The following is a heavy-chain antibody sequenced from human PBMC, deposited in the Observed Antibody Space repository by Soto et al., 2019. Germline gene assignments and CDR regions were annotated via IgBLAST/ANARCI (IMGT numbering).Heavy chain of an antibody. CDR2: VGGSGDST. CDR1: GFAFSNYA. D-gene: IGHD2-15*01. CDR3: AKSPLGYCSGGSCYPPHYFDY. V-gene: IGHV3-23*01. J-gene: IGHJ4*02. Sequence: GGSLRLSCAASGFAFSNYAMSWVRQAPGKGLEWVSGVGGSGDSTYYADSVKGRFTISRDNSKDTLYLQMNSLRAEDTAVYYCAKSPLGYCSGGSCYPPHYFDYWGQGTLVTVSS.